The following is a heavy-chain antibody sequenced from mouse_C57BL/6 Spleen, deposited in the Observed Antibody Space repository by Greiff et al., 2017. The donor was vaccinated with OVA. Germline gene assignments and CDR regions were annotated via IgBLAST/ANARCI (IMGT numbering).Heavy chain of an antibody. J-gene: IGHJ3*01. V-gene: IGHV2-2*01. CDR3: ARKGDYDAWFAY. D-gene: IGHD2-4*01. CDR2: IWSGGST. Sequence: VQGVESGPGLVQPSQSLSITCTVSGFSLTSYGVHWVRQSPGKGLEWLGVIWSGGSTDYNAAFISRLSISKDNSKSQVFFKMNSLQADDTAIYYCARKGDYDAWFAYWGQGTLVTVSA. CDR1: GFSLTSYG.